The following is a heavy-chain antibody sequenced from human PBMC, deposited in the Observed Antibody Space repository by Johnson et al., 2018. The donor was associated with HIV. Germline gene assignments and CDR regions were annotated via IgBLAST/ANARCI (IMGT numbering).Heavy chain of an antibody. CDR3: AKARRYSGCYWDGAFEI. J-gene: IGHJ3*02. CDR2: TSYDGSNK. Sequence: QVQLVESGGGVVQPGRSLRLSCAASGFIFSNFGMHWVRQAPGKGLEWVAVTSYDGSNKYYADSVKGRFTISRDNSKNTLYLQMNSLRAEDTAVYYCAKARRYSGCYWDGAFEIWGQGTMVTVSS. D-gene: IGHD1-26*01. V-gene: IGHV3-30*18. CDR1: GFIFSNFG.